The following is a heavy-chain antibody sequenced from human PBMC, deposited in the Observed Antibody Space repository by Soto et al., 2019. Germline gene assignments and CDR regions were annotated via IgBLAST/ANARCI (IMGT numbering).Heavy chain of an antibody. V-gene: IGHV3-11*06. J-gene: IGHJ4*02. Sequence: QVQLVESGGGLVKHGGSLRLSCAASGFTFSEYYMSWISQAPGKGLEWVSDISSSSSYTNYADSVKGRFTISRDNAKNSLYLQMNSLRAEDTAVYYCARRDGYKRPLDYWGQGTLVTVSS. CDR1: GFTFSEYY. CDR3: ARRDGYKRPLDY. D-gene: IGHD5-12*01. CDR2: ISSSSSYT.